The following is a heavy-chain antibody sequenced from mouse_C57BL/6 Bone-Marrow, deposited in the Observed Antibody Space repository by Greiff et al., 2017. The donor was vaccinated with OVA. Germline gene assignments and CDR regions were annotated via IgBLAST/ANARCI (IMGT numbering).Heavy chain of an antibody. J-gene: IGHJ4*01. Sequence: QVQLQQSGAELVKPGASVKISCKASGYAFSSYWMNWVKQRPGKGLEWIGQIYPGDGDTNYNGKFKGKATLTADKSSSTAYMQLSSLTSEDSAVYFCARSLTTVVAPMDYWGQGTSVTVSS. D-gene: IGHD1-1*01. CDR3: ARSLTTVVAPMDY. V-gene: IGHV1-80*01. CDR2: IYPGDGDT. CDR1: GYAFSSYW.